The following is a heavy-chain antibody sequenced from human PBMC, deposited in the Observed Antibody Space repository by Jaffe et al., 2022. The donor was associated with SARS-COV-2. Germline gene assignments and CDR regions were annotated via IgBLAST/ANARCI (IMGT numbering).Heavy chain of an antibody. Sequence: EVQLVESGGGLVQPGGSLRLSCAASGFTFNNYWMTWVRQAPGKGLEWVANIKQDGSEKFHVDSVKGRFSISRDNAKNSLYLQMNSLRAEDTAVYYCARSPLTFDYWGQGTLVTVSS. CDR2: IKQDGSEK. J-gene: IGHJ4*02. CDR3: ARSPLTFDY. V-gene: IGHV3-7*01. CDR1: GFTFNNYW.